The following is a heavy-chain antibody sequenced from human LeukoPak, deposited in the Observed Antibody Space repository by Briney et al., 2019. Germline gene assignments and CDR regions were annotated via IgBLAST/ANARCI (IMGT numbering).Heavy chain of an antibody. Sequence: PGGSLRLSCAASGFTVSSKYMTWVRQAPGKGLEWVSVISGTGGRTYYADSVKGRFTISRDNSRNTLYVQMNSLRAEDTAVYHCAKTPASRFFDSRQYYFDYWGQGTLVTVSS. CDR3: AKTPASRFFDSRQYYFDY. D-gene: IGHD3-9*01. CDR2: ISGTGGRT. V-gene: IGHV3-23*01. CDR1: GFTVSSKY. J-gene: IGHJ4*02.